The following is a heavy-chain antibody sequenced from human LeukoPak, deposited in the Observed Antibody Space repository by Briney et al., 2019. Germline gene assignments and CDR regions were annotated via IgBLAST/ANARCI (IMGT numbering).Heavy chain of an antibody. J-gene: IGHJ4*02. Sequence: GGSLRLSCAASGFTFSKAWMSWVRQAPGKGLEWVGRIKSYTDGGTTEYAAPVKGRFTISRDDSKNTLYLQMNSLKTEDTAVYYCITFGGAIVDYWGQGTLVTVSS. V-gene: IGHV3-15*01. D-gene: IGHD3-16*02. CDR2: IKSYTDGGTT. CDR1: GFTFSKAW. CDR3: ITFGGAIVDY.